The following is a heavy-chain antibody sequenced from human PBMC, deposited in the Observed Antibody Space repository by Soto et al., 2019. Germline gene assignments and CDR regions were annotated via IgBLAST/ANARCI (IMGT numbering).Heavy chain of an antibody. CDR3: ARGPRGYYGSGSYDY. CDR1: GGSISSGGYY. J-gene: IGHJ4*02. Sequence: QVQLQESGPGLVKPSQTLSLTCTVSGGSISSGGYYWSWIRQHPGKGLEWIGYIYYSGSTYYNPSLKSRVTISVDTSKYQFSLQLSSVTAADTAVYYCARGPRGYYGSGSYDYWGQGTLVTVSS. D-gene: IGHD3-10*01. V-gene: IGHV4-31*03. CDR2: IYYSGST.